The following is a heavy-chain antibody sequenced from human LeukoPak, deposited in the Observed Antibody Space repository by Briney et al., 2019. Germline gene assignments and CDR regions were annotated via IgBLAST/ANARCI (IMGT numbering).Heavy chain of an antibody. D-gene: IGHD2-2*01. CDR2: INHSGST. J-gene: IGHJ4*02. V-gene: IGHV4-34*01. CDR3: ARGRQSHCSSTSCYRRVFDY. Sequence: SETLSLTCAVYGGSFSGYYWSWIRQPPGKGLEWIGEINHSGSTNYNPSLKSRVTISVDTSKNQFSLKLSSVTAADTAVYYCARGRQSHCSSTSCYRRVFDYWGQGTLVTVSS. CDR1: GGSFSGYY.